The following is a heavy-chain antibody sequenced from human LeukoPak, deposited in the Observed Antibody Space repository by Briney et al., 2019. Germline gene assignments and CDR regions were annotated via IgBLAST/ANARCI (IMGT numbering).Heavy chain of an antibody. CDR2: TYQRSKWYN. V-gene: IGHV6-1*01. Sequence: SQTLSLTCAISGDSVSINSAAWNWIRQSPSRGLEWLGRTYQRSKWYNDYAVSVKSRITINPDISKNQFSLQLNSVTPEDTAVYYCARDQEWPTPRGFDYWGQGTLVTVSS. D-gene: IGHD2-15*01. J-gene: IGHJ4*02. CDR1: GDSVSINSAA. CDR3: ARDQEWPTPRGFDY.